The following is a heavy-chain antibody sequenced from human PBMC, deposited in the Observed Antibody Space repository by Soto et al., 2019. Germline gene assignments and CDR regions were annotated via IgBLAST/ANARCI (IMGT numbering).Heavy chain of an antibody. D-gene: IGHD2-15*01. Sequence: PSETLSLTCSVSVGSISSYYWSWIRQTPGKGLEWIGYIYYNGTTHYNPSLRGRVTMSVDRSNSQFSLKLRSVTAADTAVYYCARTYCSGDMCTRQREPQGRFAPWGQG. V-gene: IGHV4-59*01. CDR1: VGSISSYY. CDR2: IYYNGTT. CDR3: ARTYCSGDMCTRQREPQGRFAP. J-gene: IGHJ5*02.